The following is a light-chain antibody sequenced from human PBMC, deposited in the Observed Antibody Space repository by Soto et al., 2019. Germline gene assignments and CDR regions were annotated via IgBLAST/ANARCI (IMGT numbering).Light chain of an antibody. V-gene: IGKV1-39*01. CDR1: QTVTSY. CDR3: QQSYRFPKT. J-gene: IGKJ1*01. Sequence: DVQMTQSPSSLSASVGDSLTLTCRASQTVTSYLNWYQQKPGKAPKLLIYAASTLRSGVPSRFSGSGSGTEFTLTFLSLQPEDFATYYCQQSYRFPKTFGRGTKVEVK. CDR2: AAS.